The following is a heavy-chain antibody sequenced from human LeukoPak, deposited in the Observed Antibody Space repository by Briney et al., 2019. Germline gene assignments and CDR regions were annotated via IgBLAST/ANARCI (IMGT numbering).Heavy chain of an antibody. D-gene: IGHD2-2*01. CDR1: GFTFSDYY. V-gene: IGHV3-11*01. J-gene: IGHJ5*02. Sequence: GGSLRLSCAASGFTFSDYYMSWIRQAPGKGVEWVSFISSDGYTIYYADAVKGRFTISRDNAKNSLYLQMNTLRAEDTAVYYCARDLGCSRTSCYLRENWFDPWGQGTLVTVSS. CDR2: ISSDGYTI. CDR3: ARDLGCSRTSCYLRENWFDP.